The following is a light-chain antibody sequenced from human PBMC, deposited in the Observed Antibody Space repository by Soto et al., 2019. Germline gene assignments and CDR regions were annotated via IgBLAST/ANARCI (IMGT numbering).Light chain of an antibody. Sequence: DIQMTQSPSSLSASVGDRVTISCRASQGIGNFLAWYQQKPGTVPKLLIYAASILQSGVPSRFSRSGSGTDFALTISSLQPEDVATYYCQKYDSPPRTFGQGTKVEL. CDR2: AAS. CDR3: QKYDSPPRT. V-gene: IGKV1-27*01. CDR1: QGIGNF. J-gene: IGKJ1*01.